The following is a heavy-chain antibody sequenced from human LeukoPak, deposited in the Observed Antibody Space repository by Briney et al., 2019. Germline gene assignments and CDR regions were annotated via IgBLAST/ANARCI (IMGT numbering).Heavy chain of an antibody. CDR2: TYGDGITT. CDR1: GFTLSSFA. J-gene: IGHJ4*02. CDR3: ARDYGGSSPFDY. D-gene: IGHD4-23*01. Sequence: GGSLRLSCAASGFTLSSFAMSWVRQAPGKGLEWVATTYGDGITTNYADSARGRFAISRVNSKNTLSLQMNSLRAEDTAVYYCARDYGGSSPFDYWGQGTLVTVSS. V-gene: IGHV3-23*01.